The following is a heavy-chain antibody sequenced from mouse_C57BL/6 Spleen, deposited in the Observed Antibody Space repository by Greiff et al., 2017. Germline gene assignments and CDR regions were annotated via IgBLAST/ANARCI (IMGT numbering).Heavy chain of an antibody. D-gene: IGHD1-1*02. CDR2: LFPGSGSA. CDR3: ARRGGHWYFDV. Sequence: VQLQQSGPELVKPGASVKISCKASGYTFTDYYITCVKQRPGLGFVRIGWLFPGSGSAYYNEEFKGKATLTVDKSSSTAYMLLSSLTSEDSAVYFCARRGGHWYFDVWGTGTTVTVSS. V-gene: IGHV1-75*01. CDR1: GYTFTDYY. J-gene: IGHJ1*03.